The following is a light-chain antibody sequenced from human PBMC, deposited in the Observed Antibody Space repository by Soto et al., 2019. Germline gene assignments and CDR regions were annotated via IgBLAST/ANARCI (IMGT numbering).Light chain of an antibody. CDR1: QSATTQ. V-gene: IGKV3-20*01. Sequence: IVLTQSPGTLSLSPGERATLSCSASQSATTQLAWYQQKPGQAPRLIINGASSRATVVPDRITGSGSGTDFTLSISRLEPEDFAVYYCKQYGGPTRASGGGSKVDMK. CDR2: GAS. J-gene: IGKJ4*02. CDR3: KQYGGPTRA.